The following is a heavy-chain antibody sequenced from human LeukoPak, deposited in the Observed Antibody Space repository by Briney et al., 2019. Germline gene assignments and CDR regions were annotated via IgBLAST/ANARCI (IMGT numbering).Heavy chain of an antibody. D-gene: IGHD2-15*01. CDR3: ASRRYGSGWY. V-gene: IGHV4-59*08. J-gene: IGHJ4*02. Sequence: SETLSLTCTVSGGSISNYYWSWIRQPPGKGLEWIAYFYSSGNTNYHPSLRSRVSISVDTSKNLFSLKLSSVTAADTAVYYCASRRYGSGWYWGQGTLVTVSS. CDR2: FYSSGNT. CDR1: GGSISNYY.